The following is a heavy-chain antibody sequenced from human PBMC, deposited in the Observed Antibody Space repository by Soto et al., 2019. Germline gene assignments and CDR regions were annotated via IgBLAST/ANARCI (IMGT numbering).Heavy chain of an antibody. V-gene: IGHV4-4*07. CDR3: ARDIGSYAYGEGY. CDR1: GCSINSYW. Sequence: XETLSLTCGVAGCSINSYWWSWIRQPAGKGLEWIGRVYSSGTTDYNPSLNSRATMSVETPKNQFSLKLSSVTAADTAVYYCARDIGSYAYGEGYWGQGIQVTVSS. CDR2: VYSSGTT. D-gene: IGHD3-10*01. J-gene: IGHJ4*02.